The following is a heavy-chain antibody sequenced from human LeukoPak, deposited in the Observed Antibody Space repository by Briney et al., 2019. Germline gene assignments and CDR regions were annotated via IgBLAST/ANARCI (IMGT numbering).Heavy chain of an antibody. D-gene: IGHD6-19*01. CDR1: GGSISNYQ. CDR2: IHTSEST. V-gene: IGHV4-4*07. Sequence: PSETLSLTCTVSGGSISNYQWTWIRQPAGKGLEWIGQIHTSESTNYNPPLKSRVTMSIDTAENQVSLTMGSVTAADTALYYCARRDYRTGWSFDKWGQGTLVTVSA. CDR3: ARRDYRTGWSFDK. J-gene: IGHJ4*02.